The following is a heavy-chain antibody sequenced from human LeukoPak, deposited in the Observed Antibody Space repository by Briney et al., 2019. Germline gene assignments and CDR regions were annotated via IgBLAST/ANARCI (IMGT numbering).Heavy chain of an antibody. CDR2: IYYGGST. J-gene: IGHJ5*02. V-gene: IGHV4-59*01. D-gene: IGHD2-2*01. CDR3: ARGVWAPAADNWFDP. CDR1: GGSISSYY. Sequence: SETLSLTCTVSGGSISSYYWSWIRQPPGKGLEWIGYIYYGGSTNYNPSLKSRVTISVDTSKNQFSLKLSSVTAADTAVYYCARGVWAPAADNWFDPWGQGTLVTVSS.